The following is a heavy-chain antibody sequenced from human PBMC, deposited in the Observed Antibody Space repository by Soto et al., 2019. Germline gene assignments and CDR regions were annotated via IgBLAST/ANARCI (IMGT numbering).Heavy chain of an antibody. CDR3: XXXXXXXGYPDN. CDR2: IVPTVDTS. D-gene: IGHD5-12*01. Sequence: QVQLVQSGAEVRQPASSVKVSCKTSGATFSSYAITWVRQAPGQGLEWMGGIVPTVDTSTYAQKFQGRVTITADKFTNTVYMELSSLRSDDTXXXXXXXXXXXXGYPDNWGQGTLVTVSS. J-gene: IGHJ4*02. CDR1: GATFSSYA. V-gene: IGHV1-69*14.